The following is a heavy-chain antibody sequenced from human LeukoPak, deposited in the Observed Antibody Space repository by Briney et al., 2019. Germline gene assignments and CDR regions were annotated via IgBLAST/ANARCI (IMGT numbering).Heavy chain of an antibody. D-gene: IGHD3-16*01. CDR1: GGYISTYY. CDR2: IYYTGIT. CDR3: ARDRENHNLGVWYIDP. V-gene: IGHV4-59*01. J-gene: IGHJ2*01. Sequence: SETLSLTCTVSGGYISTYYWSWIRQPPGKGLEWIGYIYYTGITNYNTSLKGRLTISVDTTKNQFSLKLTAVTAADTAVYYCARDRENHNLGVWYIDPWGLGTLVTVSS.